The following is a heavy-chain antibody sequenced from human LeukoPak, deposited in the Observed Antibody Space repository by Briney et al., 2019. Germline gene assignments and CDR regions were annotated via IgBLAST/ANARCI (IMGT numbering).Heavy chain of an antibody. CDR2: IYYSGST. CDR1: GGSISSGDYY. J-gene: IGHJ5*02. CDR3: ARCYYYGSGSSRRDWFDP. D-gene: IGHD3-10*01. V-gene: IGHV4-30-4*01. Sequence: SETLSLTCTVPGGSISSGDYYWSWIRQPPGKGLEWIGYIYYSGSTYYNPSLKSRVTISVDTSKNQFSLKLSSVTAADTAVYYCARCYYYGSGSSRRDWFDPWGQGTLVTVSS.